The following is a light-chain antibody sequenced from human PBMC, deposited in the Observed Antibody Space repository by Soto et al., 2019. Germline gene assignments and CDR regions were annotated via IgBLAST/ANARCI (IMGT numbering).Light chain of an antibody. CDR3: QQYGSSGT. CDR1: QSVNIH. Sequence: EIVMTQSPATLSVSPGERATLSCRASQSVNIHLAWYQQKPGQAPRLLIYGASNRATGIPDRFSGSGSGTDFTLTISRLEPEDFAVYYCQQYGSSGTFGQGTKVDIK. J-gene: IGKJ1*01. V-gene: IGKV3-20*01. CDR2: GAS.